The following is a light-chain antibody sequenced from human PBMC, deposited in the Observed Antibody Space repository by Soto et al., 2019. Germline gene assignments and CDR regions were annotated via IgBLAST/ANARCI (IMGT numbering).Light chain of an antibody. CDR2: EVS. Sequence: SVLTQPPSASGSPGQSVTISCTGTSSDIGVYNYVSWYQQHPGKAPKLMIYEVSKRPLGVPDRFSGSKSGNTASLTVSGLQAEDEADYYCSSYAGSNNLYVFGTGTKVTVL. J-gene: IGLJ1*01. CDR1: SSDIGVYNY. V-gene: IGLV2-8*01. CDR3: SSYAGSNNLYV.